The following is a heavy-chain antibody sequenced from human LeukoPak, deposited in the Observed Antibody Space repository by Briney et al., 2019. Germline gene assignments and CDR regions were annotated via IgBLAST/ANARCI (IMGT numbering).Heavy chain of an antibody. Sequence: GGSLRLSCAASGFTFSSYGMQFSNYGMHWVRQAPGQGLEWVAFIRSDGKNKYYADSVKGRFTISRDNTKNTLYLQMNSLRAEDTVVYYCAKLKINSYYYMDVWGKGPTVIVSS. J-gene: IGHJ6*03. D-gene: IGHD3-16*01. V-gene: IGHV3-30*02. CDR1: GFTFSSYGMQFSNYG. CDR2: IRSDGKNK. CDR3: AKLKINSYYYMDV.